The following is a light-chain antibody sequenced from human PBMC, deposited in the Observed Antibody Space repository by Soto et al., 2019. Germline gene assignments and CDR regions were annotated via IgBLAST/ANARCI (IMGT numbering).Light chain of an antibody. Sequence: EIGLTQSPATLSLSPGERATLSCRASQSVSSYLAWYQQRPGQAPRLLIYGASNRATGIPARFSGSGSGPDFTLTITTLEAEDFAASYGQQRTACPITFRQGTRLEIK. CDR3: QQRTACPIT. V-gene: IGKV3-11*01. CDR2: GAS. J-gene: IGKJ5*01. CDR1: QSVSSY.